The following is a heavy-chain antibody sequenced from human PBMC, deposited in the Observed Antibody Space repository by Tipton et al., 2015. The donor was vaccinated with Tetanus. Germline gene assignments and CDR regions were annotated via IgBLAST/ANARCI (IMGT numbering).Heavy chain of an antibody. V-gene: IGHV3-7*01. D-gene: IGHD5-18*01. CDR3: AKTWIQLWPYFDY. CDR2: IKQDGSEK. J-gene: IGHJ4*02. CDR1: GFTFSSYW. Sequence: SLRLSCAAYGFTFSSYWMSWVRQAPGKGLEWVANIKQDGSEKYYVDSVKGRFTISRDNAKNSLYLQMNSLRAEDTAVYYCAKTWIQLWPYFDYWGQGTLVTVSS.